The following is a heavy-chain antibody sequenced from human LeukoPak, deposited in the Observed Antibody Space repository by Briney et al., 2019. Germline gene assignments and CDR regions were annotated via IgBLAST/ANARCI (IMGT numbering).Heavy chain of an antibody. CDR2: ISSISSII. V-gene: IGHV3-48*01. CDR1: GFTFSTYS. D-gene: IGHD6-13*01. Sequence: GGSLRLSCAASGFTFSTYSMSWVRQAPGKGLEWVSYISSISSIIYYADSVKGRFTISRDNAKSSLYLQMNSMRAEDTAVYYCARSRPGTEAGQPNFDYWGQGTLVTVSS. CDR3: ARSRPGTEAGQPNFDY. J-gene: IGHJ4*02.